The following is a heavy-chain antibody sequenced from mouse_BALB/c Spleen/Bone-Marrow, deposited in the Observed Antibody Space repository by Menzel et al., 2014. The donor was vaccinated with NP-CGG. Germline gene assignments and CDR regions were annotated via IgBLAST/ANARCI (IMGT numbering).Heavy chain of an antibody. D-gene: IGHD1-1*01. CDR1: GYTFTSYW. Sequence: QVQLQQSGAELVRPGASVKLSCKASGYTFTSYWINWVKQRPGQGLEWIGNIYPSDSYTNYNQKFKDKTTLTVDKSSSTAYMQLSSRTTEDSAVYYCTRSYGSSYEYYFDYWGQGTTLTVSS. CDR2: IYPSDSYT. CDR3: TRSYGSSYEYYFDY. J-gene: IGHJ2*01. V-gene: IGHV1-69*01.